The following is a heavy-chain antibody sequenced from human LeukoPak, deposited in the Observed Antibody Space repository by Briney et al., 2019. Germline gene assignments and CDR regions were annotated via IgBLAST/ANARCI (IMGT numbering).Heavy chain of an antibody. V-gene: IGHV4-59*01. D-gene: IGHD6-13*01. J-gene: IGHJ3*02. CDR1: GASIRSFY. Sequence: SETLSLTCSVSGASIRSFYWSWIRQPPGKGLEWIGYISYSGSTKYNPSLKSRATMSADTSKSHLSLRLDSVTAADTAVYFCAQQVVGMSDTFDIWGQGTMVTVSS. CDR3: AQQVVGMSDTFDI. CDR2: ISYSGST.